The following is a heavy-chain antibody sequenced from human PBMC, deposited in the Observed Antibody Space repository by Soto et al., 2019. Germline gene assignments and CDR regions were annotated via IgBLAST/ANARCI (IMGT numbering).Heavy chain of an antibody. CDR2: IYYSGST. V-gene: IGHV4-59*01. CDR1: GGSISSYY. J-gene: IGHJ4*02. Sequence: SETLSLTCTVSGGSISSYYWSWIRQPPGKGLEWIGYIYYSGSTNYNPSLKSRVTISVDTSKNHFSLKLSSVTAADTAVYYCARDVPGLYGDYPNYYFDYWGQGTLVTVSS. D-gene: IGHD4-17*01. CDR3: ARDVPGLYGDYPNYYFDY.